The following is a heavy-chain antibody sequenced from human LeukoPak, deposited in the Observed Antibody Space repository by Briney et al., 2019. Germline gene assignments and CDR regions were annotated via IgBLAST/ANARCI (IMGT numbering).Heavy chain of an antibody. J-gene: IGHJ4*02. CDR3: AKESSGGLRYFDWLLPFFDY. V-gene: IGHV3-23*01. Sequence: GGSLRLSCAASGFTFSSYAMSWVRQAPGKGLEWVSAISGSGGSTYYADSVKGRFIISRDNSKNTLYLQMNSLRAEDTAVYYCAKESSGGLRYFDWLLPFFDYWGQGTLVTVSS. D-gene: IGHD3-9*01. CDR2: ISGSGGST. CDR1: GFTFSSYA.